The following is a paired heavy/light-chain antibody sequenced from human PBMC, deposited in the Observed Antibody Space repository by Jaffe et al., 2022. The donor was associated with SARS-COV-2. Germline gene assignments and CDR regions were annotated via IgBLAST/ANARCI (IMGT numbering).Light chain of an antibody. CDR2: AVS. CDR1: SSDIGGYNY. V-gene: IGLV2-8*01. J-gene: IGLJ3*02. CDR3: SSYGGSNNLL. Sequence: QSALTQPPSASGSPGQSVTISCTGTSSDIGGYNYVSWYQQHPGKAPKLMIYAVSERPSGVPDRFSGSKSGNTASLTVSGLQAEDEADYYCSSYGGSNNLLFGGGTKLTVL.
Heavy chain of an antibody. V-gene: IGHV3-33*01. Sequence: QVQLVESGGGVVQPGRSLRLSCATSGFTLTNYGMHWVRQAPGKGLEWVAVLWSDGTTKYYVDSVKGRFTISRDISQNTLYLQMNSLRAEDTAVYYCARDRPGAYYWMDVWGQGTTVTVSS. CDR2: LWSDGTTK. CDR3: ARDRPGAYYWMDV. CDR1: GFTLTNYG. D-gene: IGHD3-10*01. J-gene: IGHJ6*02.